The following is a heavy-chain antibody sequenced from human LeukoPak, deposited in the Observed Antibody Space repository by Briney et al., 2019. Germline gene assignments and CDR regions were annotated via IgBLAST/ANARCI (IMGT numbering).Heavy chain of an antibody. Sequence: GGSLRLSCAASGFTFSSYGMSWVRQAPGKGLEWVSTISGSGGSTHYADSVKGRFTISRDNSKNTLYLQMNSLRAEDTAVYYCAKDARGYSSGWYFFNWGQGTLVAVSS. V-gene: IGHV3-23*01. CDR3: AKDARGYSSGWYFFN. CDR1: GFTFSSYG. CDR2: ISGSGGST. D-gene: IGHD6-19*01. J-gene: IGHJ4*02.